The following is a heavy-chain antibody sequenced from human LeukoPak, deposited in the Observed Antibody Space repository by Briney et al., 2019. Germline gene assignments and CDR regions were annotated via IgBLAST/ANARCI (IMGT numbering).Heavy chain of an antibody. D-gene: IGHD2-2*01. CDR2: IKQDGSEK. V-gene: IGHV3-7*01. CDR1: GFTFSSYW. CDR3: ARNGAKYCSTTSCYMDV. J-gene: IGHJ6*04. Sequence: GGSLRLSCAASGFTFSSYWMTWVRQAPGKGLEWVANIKQDGSEKYYMDSVKGRFTISRDNAKNSLYLQMNSLRAEDTAVYYCARNGAKYCSTTSCYMDVWGKGITVTVSS.